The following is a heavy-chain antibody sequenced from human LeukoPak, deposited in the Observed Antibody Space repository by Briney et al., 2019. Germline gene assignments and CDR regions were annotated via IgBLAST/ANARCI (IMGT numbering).Heavy chain of an antibody. J-gene: IGHJ4*02. V-gene: IGHV1-46*01. D-gene: IGHD3-10*01. Sequence: ASVKVSCKASGYTFTSYYMHWVRQAPGEGLEWMGIINPSGGSTSYAQKFQGRVTMTRDMSTSTAYMELSSLRSEDTAVYYCARDRGGITMVRGVTLKSEFDYWGQGTLVTVSS. CDR3: ARDRGGITMVRGVTLKSEFDY. CDR1: GYTFTSYY. CDR2: INPSGGST.